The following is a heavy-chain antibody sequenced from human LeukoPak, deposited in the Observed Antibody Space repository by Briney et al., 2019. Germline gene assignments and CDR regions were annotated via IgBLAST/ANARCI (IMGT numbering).Heavy chain of an antibody. Sequence: PEGSLRLSCAASGFTFSSYSMNWVRQAPGKGLEWVSSISSSSSYIYYADSVKGRFTISRDNAKNSLYLQMNSLRAEDTAVYYCAKDGVATSHFDYWGQGTLVTVSS. CDR3: AKDGVATSHFDY. V-gene: IGHV3-21*04. CDR2: ISSSSSYI. D-gene: IGHD5-12*01. J-gene: IGHJ4*02. CDR1: GFTFSSYS.